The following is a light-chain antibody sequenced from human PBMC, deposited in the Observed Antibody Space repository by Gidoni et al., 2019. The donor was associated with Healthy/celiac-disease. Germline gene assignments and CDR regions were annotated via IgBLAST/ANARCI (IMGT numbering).Light chain of an antibody. J-gene: IGKJ4*01. CDR3: QQYYNLPLT. CDR1: QDISNY. CDR2: DAS. V-gene: IGKV1-33*01. Sequence: DFQMTQSPSSLSASVGDRVTITGQASQDISNYLNWYQQKPGKAPKLLIYDASNLETGVPSRFSGSGSGTDFTFTISSLQPEDIATYYCQQYYNLPLTFGGGTKVEIK.